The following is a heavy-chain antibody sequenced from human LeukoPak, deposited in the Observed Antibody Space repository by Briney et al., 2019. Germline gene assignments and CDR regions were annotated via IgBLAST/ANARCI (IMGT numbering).Heavy chain of an antibody. CDR2: INPNSGGT. CDR3: ARVPSSTSERDWFDP. D-gene: IGHD2-2*01. Sequence: ASVKVSCKASGYTFTGYYMHWVRQAPGQGLEWMGWINPNSGGTNYAQKYQGRVTMTRDTSISTAYMELSRLRSDDTAVYYCARVPSSTSERDWFDPWGQGSRVTVSS. J-gene: IGHJ5*02. CDR1: GYTFTGYY. V-gene: IGHV1-2*02.